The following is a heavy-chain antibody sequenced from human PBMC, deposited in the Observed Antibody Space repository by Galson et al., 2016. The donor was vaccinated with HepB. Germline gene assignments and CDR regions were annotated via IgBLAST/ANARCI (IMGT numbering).Heavy chain of an antibody. CDR2: IIPMVGTA. CDR1: GGTFRSYA. D-gene: IGHD3-16*01. V-gene: IGHV1-69*13. J-gene: IGHJ6*02. CDR3: ATGNLGYYGMDV. Sequence: SVKVSCKASGGTFRSYAVTWVRQAPGQGLEWMGGIIPMVGTANNEQKFQGRVTITADESTRTVYMEMSSLRSEDTAVYYCATGNLGYYGMDVWGQGTTVSVSS.